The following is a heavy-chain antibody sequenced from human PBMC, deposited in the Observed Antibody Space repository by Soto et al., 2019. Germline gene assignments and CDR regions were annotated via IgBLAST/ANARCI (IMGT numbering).Heavy chain of an antibody. J-gene: IGHJ6*02. V-gene: IGHV4-61*01. CDR1: GGSVSSGSYY. D-gene: IGHD3-10*01. Sequence: QVQLQESGPGLVKPSETLSLTCTVSGGSVSSGSYYWSWIRQPPGKGLEWIGYIYYSGSTNYNPSLKSRVTLSVDTSKNQFSLTLSSVTAADTAVYYCARAVRMVRGVIIPAKGSYYYCYGMDVWGQGTTVTVSS. CDR2: IYYSGST. CDR3: ARAVRMVRGVIIPAKGSYYYCYGMDV.